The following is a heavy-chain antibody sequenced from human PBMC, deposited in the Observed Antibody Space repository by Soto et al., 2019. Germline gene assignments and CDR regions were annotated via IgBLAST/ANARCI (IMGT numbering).Heavy chain of an antibody. CDR2: IYHSGST. CDR3: VRDYDYGDRKRYSGMDV. J-gene: IGHJ6*02. V-gene: IGHV4-30-2*01. D-gene: IGHD4-17*01. CDR1: GGSISSGGYS. Sequence: PSETLSLTCAVSGGSISSGGYSWSWIRQPPGKGLEWIGYIYHSGSTYYNPSLKSRVTISRDNSKNTLYLQMNSLRAEDTAVYYCVRDYDYGDRKRYSGMDVWGQGTTVTVSS.